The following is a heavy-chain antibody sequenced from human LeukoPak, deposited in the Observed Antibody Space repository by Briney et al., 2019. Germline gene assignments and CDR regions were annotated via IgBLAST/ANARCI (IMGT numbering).Heavy chain of an antibody. CDR3: AKGHGDASGYYYFDS. D-gene: IGHD3-22*01. CDR2: IRGNAGTT. J-gene: IGHJ4*02. CDR1: GFIFSNYG. V-gene: IGHV3-23*01. Sequence: GGSLRLSCAASGFIFSNYGMSWVRQAPGKGLEWVSAIRGNAGTTYYADSVKGRFTIFRDNYKNMLYLQMNSLRVEDTAVYYCAKGHGDASGYYYFDSWGQGTLVTVSS.